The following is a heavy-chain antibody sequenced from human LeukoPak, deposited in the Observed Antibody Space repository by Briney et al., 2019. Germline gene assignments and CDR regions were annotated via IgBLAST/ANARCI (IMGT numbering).Heavy chain of an antibody. V-gene: IGHV7-4-1*02. Sequence: GASVKVSCKASGYTLTSYAINWVRQAPGQGLEWMGWINTDTGTPTYAQGFTGRFVFSLDTSVSTAYLQISSLKPEDTAVYYCARDLGASISWYGIWGQGTLVTVSS. D-gene: IGHD6-13*01. CDR1: GYTLTSYA. J-gene: IGHJ4*02. CDR2: INTDTGTP. CDR3: ARDLGASISWYGI.